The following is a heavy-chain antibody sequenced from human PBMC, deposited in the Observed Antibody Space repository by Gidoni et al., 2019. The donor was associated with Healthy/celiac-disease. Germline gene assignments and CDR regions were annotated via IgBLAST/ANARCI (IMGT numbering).Heavy chain of an antibody. CDR2: IYYSGST. CDR1: GGSISSGDYY. J-gene: IGHJ3*02. CDR3: ARYCSSTSCYTYDAFDI. V-gene: IGHV4-30-4*01. D-gene: IGHD2-2*02. Sequence: QVQLQESGPGLAKPSHTLSLTCTVSGGSISSGDYYWSWIRQPPGKGLEWIGYIYYSGSTYYNPSLKSRVTISVDTSKNQFSLKLSSVTAADTAVYYCARYCSSTSCYTYDAFDIWGQGTMVTVSS.